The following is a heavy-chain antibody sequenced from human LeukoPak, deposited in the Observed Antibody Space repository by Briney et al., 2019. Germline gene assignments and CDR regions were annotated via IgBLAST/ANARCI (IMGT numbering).Heavy chain of an antibody. V-gene: IGHV4-34*01. CDR3: ARGCCRGYGMDV. D-gene: IGHD3-10*01. CDR1: GCSFSGYY. CDR2: INHSGST. J-gene: IGHJ6*02. Sequence: PSETRSLTWAVFGCSFSGYYGSWVRQPPGKGLEWIGEINHSGSTDYIPSLKGRVTISVDTAKNQFSLKLNSVTAADTAGYFFARGCCRGYGMDVWGQGTTVTVS.